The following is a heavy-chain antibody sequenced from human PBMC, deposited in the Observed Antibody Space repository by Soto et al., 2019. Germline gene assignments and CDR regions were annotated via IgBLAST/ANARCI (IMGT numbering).Heavy chain of an antibody. CDR3: ARVPVEMATNGDYYYYYGMDV. Sequence: SATLSLTCPVSGCSISIYYWSWSRQSLGKGLQWIGNVSDSGSTNYNPSLKSRVTISVDTSKNQFSLMLRSVDAADSAVYYCARVPVEMATNGDYYYYYGMDVWGQGTTVTVSS. V-gene: IGHV4-59*01. J-gene: IGHJ6*02. D-gene: IGHD2-2*01. CDR1: GCSISIYY. CDR2: VSDSGST.